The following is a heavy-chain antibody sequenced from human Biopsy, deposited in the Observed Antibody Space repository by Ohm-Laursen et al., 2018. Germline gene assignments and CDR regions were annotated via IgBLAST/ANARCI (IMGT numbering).Heavy chain of an antibody. CDR3: AKSPSITMMTNWFDS. Sequence: SLRLSCAASGFTVSNSYMSWVRQAPGKGPEWVSIIYSAGTTYYADSVKGGSTISRDNSKNTLYLQMNSLRAEDTAVYYCAKSPSITMMTNWFDSWGQGTLVTVSS. CDR2: IYSAGTT. V-gene: IGHV3-53*01. D-gene: IGHD3-22*01. CDR1: GFTVSNSY. J-gene: IGHJ5*01.